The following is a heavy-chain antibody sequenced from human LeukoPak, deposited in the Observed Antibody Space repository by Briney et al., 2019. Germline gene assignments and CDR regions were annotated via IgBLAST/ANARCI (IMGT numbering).Heavy chain of an antibody. CDR3: AIGSRYCTNGVCYLQRYYYYYGMDG. J-gene: IGHJ6*02. Sequence: SEALSVTCAVYGGSFSGYYWSWIRQPPGKRLEWIGEINHSGSTNYNPSLKSRVTISVDTSKTQFSLKLSSVTAADTAVYYCAIGSRYCTNGVCYLQRYYYYYGMDGWGQGTTVTVSS. D-gene: IGHD2-8*01. CDR1: GGSFSGYY. CDR2: INHSGST. V-gene: IGHV4-34*01.